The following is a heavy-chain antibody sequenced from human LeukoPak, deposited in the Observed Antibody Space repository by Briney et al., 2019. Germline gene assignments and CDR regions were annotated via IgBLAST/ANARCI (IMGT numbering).Heavy chain of an antibody. CDR1: GGSLSTGDYY. Sequence: SETLSLTCTVSGGSLSTGDYYWSWTRQPPGKGLECIGYVYNSASTDYTPSLKKLVTSAVDTSKHQFSLKLMAVTAASTAMYYGDCGSSAGDLNYWGQGTLVTVSS. V-gene: IGHV4-30-4*01. D-gene: IGHD2-21*02. J-gene: IGHJ4*02. CDR2: VYNSAST. CDR3: DCGSSAGDLNY.